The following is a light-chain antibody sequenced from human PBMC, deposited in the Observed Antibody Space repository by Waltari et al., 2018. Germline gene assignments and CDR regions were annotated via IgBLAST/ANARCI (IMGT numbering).Light chain of an antibody. CDR2: DAF. CDR3: QQRYSWPPIT. Sequence: EIVLTQSPATLSLSPGERATLSCRASQSVVSYLAWYQQKPGQAPRLLIYDAFNSATGTPAMFSGSGYGTDFTLTISSLEPEDFAVYYCQQRYSWPPITFGQATRLEI. J-gene: IGKJ5*01. CDR1: QSVVSY. V-gene: IGKV3-11*01.